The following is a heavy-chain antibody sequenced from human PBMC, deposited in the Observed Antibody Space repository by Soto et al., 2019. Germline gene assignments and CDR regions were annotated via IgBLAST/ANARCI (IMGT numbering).Heavy chain of an antibody. J-gene: IGHJ3*02. V-gene: IGHV4-59*12. D-gene: IGHD6-19*01. Sequence: SETLSLTCTVSGGSISSYYWSWIRQPPGKGLEWIGYFYYSGSTNYNPSLKSRVTISVDTSKNQFSLKLSSVTAADTAVYYCARGGSSDWQVALDIWGQGTMVTVSS. CDR3: ARGGSSDWQVALDI. CDR1: GGSISSYY. CDR2: FYYSGST.